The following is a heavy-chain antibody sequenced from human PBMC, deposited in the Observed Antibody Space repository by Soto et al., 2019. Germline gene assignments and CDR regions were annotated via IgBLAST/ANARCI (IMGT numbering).Heavy chain of an antibody. CDR3: ARDPWPDYGSATGWFDP. J-gene: IGHJ5*02. D-gene: IGHD3-10*01. CDR2: IWYDGSNK. V-gene: IGHV3-33*01. Sequence: QVQLVESGGGVVQPGRSLRLSCAASGFTFSSYGMHWVRQAPGKGLEWVAVIWYDGSNKYYADSVKGRFTISRDNSKNTLYLQMNSLRAEDTAVYYCARDPWPDYGSATGWFDPWGQGTLVTVSS. CDR1: GFTFSSYG.